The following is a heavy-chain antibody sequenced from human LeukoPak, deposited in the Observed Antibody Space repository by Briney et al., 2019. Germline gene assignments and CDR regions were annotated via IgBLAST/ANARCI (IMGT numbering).Heavy chain of an antibody. J-gene: IGHJ6*03. CDR2: ISSRSTTI. CDR1: GFTFSSYS. V-gene: IGHV3-48*04. Sequence: PGGSLRLSCAASGFTFSSYSMNWVRQAPGKGLEWVSYISSRSTTISHADSVKGRFTISRDNAKNSVSLQMNSLRAEDTAVYFCARPTWTNYMDVWGKGTAVTISS. D-gene: IGHD3/OR15-3a*01. CDR3: ARPTWTNYMDV.